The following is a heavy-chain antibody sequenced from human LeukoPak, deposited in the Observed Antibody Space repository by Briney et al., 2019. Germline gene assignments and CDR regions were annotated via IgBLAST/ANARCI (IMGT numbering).Heavy chain of an antibody. Sequence: ASVKVSCKASGYTFTNYGISWVRQAPGQGLEWMGWISGYNGNTNYAQKFQGRVTMTTDTSTSTAYMELRSLRSEDTAVYYCASNKHYCSSTSCYYFDYWGQGTLVTVSS. CDR3: ASNKHYCSSTSCYYFDY. CDR1: GYTFTNYG. D-gene: IGHD2-2*01. V-gene: IGHV1-18*01. J-gene: IGHJ4*02. CDR2: ISGYNGNT.